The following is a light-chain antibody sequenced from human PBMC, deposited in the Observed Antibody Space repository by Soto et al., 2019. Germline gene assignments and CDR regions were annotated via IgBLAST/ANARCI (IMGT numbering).Light chain of an antibody. V-gene: IGKV3-11*01. J-gene: IGKJ5*01. CDR3: QQRNIWPPVT. Sequence: ELVLTQSPATLSLSPGERATLSCRASPSVTSFLAWYQQKPGQAPRLLIYGAFNRATGIPARFSGSGSGTDFTLTISSLEPEDSAIYYCQQRNIWPPVTFGQGTRLEIK. CDR2: GAF. CDR1: PSVTSF.